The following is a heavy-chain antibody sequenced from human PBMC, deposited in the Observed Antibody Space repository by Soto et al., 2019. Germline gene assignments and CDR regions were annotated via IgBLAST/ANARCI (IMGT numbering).Heavy chain of an antibody. CDR3: ARDRVGGVRGAGPRNYYYYYGMDV. CDR2: INSDGSST. V-gene: IGHV3-74*01. Sequence: GGSLRLSCAASGFTFSSYWKHWVRQAPGKGLVWVSRINSDGSSTSYADSVKGRFTISRDNAKNTLYLQMNSLRAEDTAVYYCARDRVGGVRGAGPRNYYYYYGMDVWGQGTTVTVSS. D-gene: IGHD3-10*01. J-gene: IGHJ6*02. CDR1: GFTFSSYW.